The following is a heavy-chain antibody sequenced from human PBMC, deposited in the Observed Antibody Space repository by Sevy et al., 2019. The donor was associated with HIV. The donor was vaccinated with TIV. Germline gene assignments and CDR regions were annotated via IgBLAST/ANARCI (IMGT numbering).Heavy chain of an antibody. Sequence: GGSLRLSCAASGFTFSSYAMFWVRQAPGKGLEWVAVISYDGRNKFYADSVEGRFTISRDNSKNTLYLQMNSLIAEDTAVYYCTRGDEGTVFQNWFDPWGQGTLVTVSS. CDR3: TRGDEGTVFQNWFDP. D-gene: IGHD4-17*01. V-gene: IGHV3-30*04. CDR1: GFTFSSYA. CDR2: ISYDGRNK. J-gene: IGHJ5*02.